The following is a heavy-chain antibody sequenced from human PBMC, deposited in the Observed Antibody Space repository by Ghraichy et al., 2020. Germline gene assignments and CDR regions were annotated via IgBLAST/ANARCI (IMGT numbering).Heavy chain of an antibody. J-gene: IGHJ5*02. CDR2: IYHSGST. CDR1: GGSISSGGYS. V-gene: IGHV4-30-2*01. D-gene: IGHD3-10*01. Sequence: SETLSLTCAVSGGSISSGGYSWSWIRQPPGKGLEWIGYIYHSGSTYYNPSLKSRVTISVDRSKNQFSLKLSSVTAADTAVYYCASQWHTMVRGVPSTQFDPWGQGTLVTVSS. CDR3: ASQWHTMVRGVPSTQFDP.